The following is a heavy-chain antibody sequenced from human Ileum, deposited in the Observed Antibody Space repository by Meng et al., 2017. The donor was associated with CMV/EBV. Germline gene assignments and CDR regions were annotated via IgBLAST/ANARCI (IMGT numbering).Heavy chain of an antibody. CDR3: AKDTTPDSRYNFDC. CDR2: VYRRSTAE. D-gene: IGHD2-2*02. Sequence: SGFAFSAYSMNWVRQAPGGGLEWLSIVYRRSTAEYYAQSVEGRFTISRDDSTSTLYLQMNSLRVDDTATYYCAKDTTPDSRYNFDCWGQGTLVTVSS. J-gene: IGHJ4*02. CDR1: GFAFSAYS. V-gene: IGHV3-23*03.